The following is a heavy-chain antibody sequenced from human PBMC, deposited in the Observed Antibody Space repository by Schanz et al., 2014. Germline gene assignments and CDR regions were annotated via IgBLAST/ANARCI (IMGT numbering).Heavy chain of an antibody. CDR3: ARVALPGYSSPRDAFDI. CDR2: ISYGTSYI. V-gene: IGHV3-21*01. D-gene: IGHD5-18*01. Sequence: EVQLVESGGGLVQPGGSLRLSCTASGFTFSDYWMSWVRQAPGKGLEWVSSISYGTSYIYYAESVKGRFTISRDNAKNSLYLQMNGLRAEDTAVYYCARVALPGYSSPRDAFDIWGQGTTVTVSS. J-gene: IGHJ3*02. CDR1: GFTFSDYW.